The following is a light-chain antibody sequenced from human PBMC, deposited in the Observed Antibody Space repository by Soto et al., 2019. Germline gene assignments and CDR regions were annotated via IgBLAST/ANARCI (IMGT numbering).Light chain of an antibody. Sequence: EIGVTKSAAALSASPGEGATLSCRASQRVXSKFAWYQQKPGQAPRLLTDGASTSASGIPARLSGSGSGTEFTLIISSIQSEDSVLYYCQQYNSGLCTFGQGTKVDIK. CDR1: QRVXSK. CDR3: QQYNSGLCT. CDR2: GAS. V-gene: IGKV3-15*01. J-gene: IGKJ1*01.